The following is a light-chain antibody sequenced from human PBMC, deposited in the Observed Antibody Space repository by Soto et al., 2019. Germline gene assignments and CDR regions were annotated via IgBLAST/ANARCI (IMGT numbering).Light chain of an antibody. CDR3: QQYGGSPLT. J-gene: IGKJ4*01. V-gene: IGKV3-20*01. CDR2: GAS. CDR1: QSVTSSH. Sequence: EIVLTQSPGTLSLSPGERATLSCRASQSVTSSHLAWYQQKPGQAPRLLIYGASSRATGIPDRFSGRGSGTDFTLTISRLEPEDFAVYYCQQYGGSPLTFGGGTTVEIK.